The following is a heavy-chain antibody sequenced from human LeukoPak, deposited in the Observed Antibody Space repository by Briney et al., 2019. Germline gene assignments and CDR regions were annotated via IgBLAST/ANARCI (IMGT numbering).Heavy chain of an antibody. CDR3: ARDKYHSSGYVYDAFDI. D-gene: IGHD3-22*01. CDR2: VSSGAGSI. CDR1: GFTFSSYE. J-gene: IGHJ3*02. V-gene: IGHV3-48*03. Sequence: PGGSLRLSCAASGFTFSSYEMHWVRQAPGKGLEWVSYVSSGAGSIYYADSVKGRFTVSRDNAKNSLYLQMNSLRAEDTALYYCARDKYHSSGYVYDAFDIWGQGTMVTVSS.